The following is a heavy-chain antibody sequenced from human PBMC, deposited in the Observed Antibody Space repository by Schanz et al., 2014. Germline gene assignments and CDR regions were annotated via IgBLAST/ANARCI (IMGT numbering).Heavy chain of an antibody. V-gene: IGHV3-30*03. CDR3: ARLDPYCRSGTCSRAFDF. Sequence: VQLLESGGGLVQPGGSLRLSCAASGFTFTNYAMSWVRQAPGKGLEWVALVSSDGNNDYYTDSVKGRFTISRDNSKNTVHLQMNSLRAEDTAVYYCARLDPYCRSGTCSRAFDFWGQGTLVTVSS. J-gene: IGHJ4*02. CDR2: VSSDGNND. D-gene: IGHD2-15*01. CDR1: GFTFTNYA.